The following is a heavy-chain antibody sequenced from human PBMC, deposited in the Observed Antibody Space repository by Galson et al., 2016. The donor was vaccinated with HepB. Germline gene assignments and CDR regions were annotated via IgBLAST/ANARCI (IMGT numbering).Heavy chain of an antibody. V-gene: IGHV3-20*04. Sequence: SLRLSCAASGFRFDDHDMTWVRQVPGRGLEWVSGISWNGKSQRYADSVKGRFTIVRDNANNFLYLQMDSLRVDDTSLYFCARAWFVSNYFFYGLDVWGQGAMFSVSS. J-gene: IGHJ6*02. CDR1: GFRFDDHD. CDR3: ARAWFVSNYFFYGLDV. D-gene: IGHD3-10*01. CDR2: ISWNGKSQ.